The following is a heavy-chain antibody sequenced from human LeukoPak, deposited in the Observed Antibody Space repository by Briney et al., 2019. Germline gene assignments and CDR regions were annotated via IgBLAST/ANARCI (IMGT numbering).Heavy chain of an antibody. J-gene: IGHJ3*02. D-gene: IGHD3-22*01. CDR2: ISGSGGST. CDR3: AKDYRPYYYDSSGYYYGGGNAFDI. Sequence: GGTLRLSCAASGFTFSSYGMSWVRQAPGKGLEWVSAISGSGGSTYYADSVKGRFTISRDNSKNTLYLQMNSLRAEDTAVYYCAKDYRPYYYDSSGYYYGGGNAFDIWGQGTMVTVSS. V-gene: IGHV3-23*01. CDR1: GFTFSSYG.